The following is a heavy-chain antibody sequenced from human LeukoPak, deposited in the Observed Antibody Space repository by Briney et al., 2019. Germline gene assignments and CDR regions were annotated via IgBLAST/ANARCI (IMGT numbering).Heavy chain of an antibody. Sequence: KSGGSLTLSCAASGFPFYNAWMHWLPHAPGKGRVWVARINDRAGGGTTDDAAPVKGRFSTTRDDSKSTLHLQMSSLKTDDAAVYYCSTWGYCSGSGTWDWGQGTLVTVSS. D-gene: IGHD3-10*01. V-gene: IGHV3-15*01. J-gene: IGHJ4*02. CDR1: GFPFYNAW. CDR3: STWGYCSGSGTWD. CDR2: INDRAGGGTT.